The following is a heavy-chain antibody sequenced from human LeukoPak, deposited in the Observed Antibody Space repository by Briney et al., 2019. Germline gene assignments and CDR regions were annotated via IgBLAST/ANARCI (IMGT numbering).Heavy chain of an antibody. V-gene: IGHV4-59*01. D-gene: IGHD2-2*02. CDR1: GGSISSYY. Sequence: SETLSLTCTASGGSISSYYWSWIRQPPGKGLEWIGYIYYSGSTNYNPSLKSRVTISLDTSKNQFSLKLSSVTAADTAVYYCARVGGYCSSTSCYTGDLNIKDYYMDVWGKGTTVTVSS. CDR2: IYYSGST. J-gene: IGHJ6*03. CDR3: ARVGGYCSSTSCYTGDLNIKDYYMDV.